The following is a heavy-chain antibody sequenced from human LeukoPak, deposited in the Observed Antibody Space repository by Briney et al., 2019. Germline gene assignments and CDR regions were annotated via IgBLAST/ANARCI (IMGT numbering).Heavy chain of an antibody. CDR2: ISSSSSYI. CDR3: ATERGYSYGHFFDY. J-gene: IGHJ4*02. CDR1: GFTFSSYS. D-gene: IGHD5-18*01. V-gene: IGHV3-21*01. Sequence: PGGSLRLSCAASGFTFSSYSMNWVRQAPGKGLEWVSSISSSSSYIYYADSVKGRFTISRDNSKNSLYLQMNSLRAEDTAVYYCATERGYSYGHFFDYWGQGTMVTVSS.